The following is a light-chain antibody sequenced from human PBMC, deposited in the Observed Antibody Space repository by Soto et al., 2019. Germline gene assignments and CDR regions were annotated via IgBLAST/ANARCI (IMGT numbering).Light chain of an antibody. CDR3: QQRSSWPLT. CDR1: QSVSSNF. J-gene: IGKJ4*02. CDR2: GAS. Sequence: EIVLTQSPGTLSLSPGERATLSCRASQSVSSNFLAWYQEKPGQAPRLLIYGASSRATGIPARFSGSGSGTDFTLTISSLEPEDFAVYFCQQRSSWPLTFGGGTKVDIK. V-gene: IGKV3D-20*02.